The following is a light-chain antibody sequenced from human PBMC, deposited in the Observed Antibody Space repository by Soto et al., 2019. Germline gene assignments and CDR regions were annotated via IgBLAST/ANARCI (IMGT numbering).Light chain of an antibody. CDR1: SSDVGAYIF. V-gene: IGLV2-8*01. J-gene: IGLJ1*01. CDR2: DVN. Sequence: QSALTQPPSASGSPGQSVTISCTGTSSDVGAYIFVSWYQQHPGKAPKLLIYDVNRRPPGVPDRFFGSKSGNTASLTVSGLQVEDEADYYCVSFAGGTYVFGTGTKVTVL. CDR3: VSFAGGTYV.